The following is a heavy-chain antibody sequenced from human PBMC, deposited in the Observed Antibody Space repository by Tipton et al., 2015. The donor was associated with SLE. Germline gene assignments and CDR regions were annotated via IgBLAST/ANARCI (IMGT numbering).Heavy chain of an antibody. CDR3: ASSIAAAGYYYGMDV. J-gene: IGHJ6*02. D-gene: IGHD6-13*01. CDR1: GYSFTSYW. V-gene: IGHV5-51*01. CDR2: NYPGDSDT. Sequence: QSGAEVKKPGESLKISCKGSGYSFTSYWIGGGRQMPGKGLEGMGINYPGDSDTRYSPSFQGQVTISRHNSKNTLYLQMNSLRAEDTAVYYCASSIAAAGYYYGMDVWGQGTTVTVSS.